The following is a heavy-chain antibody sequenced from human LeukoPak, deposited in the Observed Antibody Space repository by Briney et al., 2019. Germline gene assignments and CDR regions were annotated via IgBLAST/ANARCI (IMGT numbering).Heavy chain of an antibody. CDR1: GGSISSYY. Sequence: PSETLSLTCTVSGGSISSYYWSWIRQPPGKGLEWIGYIYYSGSTNYNPSLKSRVTISVDTSKNQFSLKLGSVTAADTAVYYCARYSGSYLVFDYWGQGTLVTVSS. D-gene: IGHD1-26*01. CDR2: IYYSGST. CDR3: ARYSGSYLVFDY. V-gene: IGHV4-59*12. J-gene: IGHJ4*02.